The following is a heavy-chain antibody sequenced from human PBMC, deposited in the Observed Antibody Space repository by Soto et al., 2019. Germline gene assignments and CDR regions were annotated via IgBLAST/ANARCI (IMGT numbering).Heavy chain of an antibody. V-gene: IGHV4-39*01. CDR3: VRHNGGSYYVYYYHYGVDV. J-gene: IGHJ6*02. CDR1: GVSISSSSHY. CDR2: IYYSGST. D-gene: IGHD1-26*01. Sequence: QLQVQESGPGLVKPSETLSLTCTVSGVSISSSSHYWGWIRQPSGKGLEWIGSIYYSGSTYYNPSLKSRVTISVDTSRNQVSLKLTSVTTADTAVYYCVRHNGGSYYVYYYHYGVDVWGQGTTVTVSS.